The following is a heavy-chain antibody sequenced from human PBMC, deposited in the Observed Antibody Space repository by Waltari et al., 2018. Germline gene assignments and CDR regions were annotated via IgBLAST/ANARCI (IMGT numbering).Heavy chain of an antibody. J-gene: IGHJ3*02. Sequence: QLQLQESGPGLVKPSETLSLTCTVSGGSISSSSYYWGWIRQPPGKGLDGVGSIYYSGGTNDHPSLKGRVTISVAPSKDQFSLKLSSVTAADTAVYYCASPSIAARRSDDAFDIWGQGTMVTVSS. CDR3: ASPSIAARRSDDAFDI. D-gene: IGHD6-6*01. V-gene: IGHV4-39*07. CDR2: IYYSGGT. CDR1: GGSISSSSYY.